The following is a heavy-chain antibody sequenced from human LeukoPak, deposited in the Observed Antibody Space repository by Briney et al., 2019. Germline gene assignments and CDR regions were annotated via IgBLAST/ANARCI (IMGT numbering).Heavy chain of an antibody. J-gene: IGHJ4*02. CDR1: GFTFSSYT. CDR3: ARAPPTSTRTDYGDYRDY. V-gene: IGHV3-21*01. CDR2: VTSSSTYI. D-gene: IGHD4-17*01. Sequence: PGRSLRLSRAAAGFTFSSYTMNWVRQAPGKGMEWVSFVTSSSTYIYYAESVKGRFAISRDNDKNSLYLQMDSLRPEDTAVYYCARAPPTSTRTDYGDYRDYWGQGTLVTVSS.